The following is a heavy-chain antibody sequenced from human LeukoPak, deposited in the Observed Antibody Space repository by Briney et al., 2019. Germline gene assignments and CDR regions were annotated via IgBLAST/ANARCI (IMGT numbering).Heavy chain of an antibody. CDR3: ARRGRDDSSGYSYYFDY. V-gene: IGHV5-51*01. CDR1: GYSFTSYW. CDR2: IYPGDSDT. D-gene: IGHD3-22*01. J-gene: IGHJ4*02. Sequence: GESLKISCKGSGYSFTSYWIGWVRQMPGKGLEWMGIIYPGDSDTRYSPSFQGQVTISADKSISTAYLQWSSLKASDTAMYYCARRGRDDSSGYSYYFDYWGQGTLVTVSS.